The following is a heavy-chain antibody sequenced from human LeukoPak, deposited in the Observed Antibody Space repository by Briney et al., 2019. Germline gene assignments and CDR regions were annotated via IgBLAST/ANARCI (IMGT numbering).Heavy chain of an antibody. CDR2: INHSGST. J-gene: IGHJ3*02. CDR3: ARPRLGATPFDAFDI. D-gene: IGHD1-26*01. Sequence: SETLSLTCAVYGGSFSGYYWSWIRQPPGKGLEWIGEINHSGSTNYNPSLKSQVTISVDTSKNQFSLKLSSVTAADTAVYYCARPRLGATPFDAFDIWGQGTMVTVSS. CDR1: GGSFSGYY. V-gene: IGHV4-34*01.